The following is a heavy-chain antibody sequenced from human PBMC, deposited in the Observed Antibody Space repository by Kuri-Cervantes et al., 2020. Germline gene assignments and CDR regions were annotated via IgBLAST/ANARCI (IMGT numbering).Heavy chain of an antibody. CDR3: ARGLLVVHAIDH. Sequence: GESLKISCAASGFTFSSYSMNWVRQAPGKGLEWVSSISSSSSYIYYADSVKGRFTISRDNAKNSLYLQMNSLRAEDTAVYYCARGLLVVHAIDHWGQGTLVTVSS. D-gene: IGHD2-8*02. J-gene: IGHJ4*02. CDR2: ISSSSSYI. V-gene: IGHV3-21*01. CDR1: GFTFSSYS.